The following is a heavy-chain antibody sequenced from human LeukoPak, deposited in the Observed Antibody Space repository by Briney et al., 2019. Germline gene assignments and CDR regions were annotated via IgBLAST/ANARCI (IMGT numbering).Heavy chain of an antibody. CDR1: GFTFSSYA. Sequence: GVSLRLSCAASGFTFSSYAMNWVRQAPGKGLEWVSAISGSGGSTYYADSVKGRFTISRDNSKNTLYLQMNSLRAEDTAVYYCAKVPGYCSGGSCYSHYYYYYMDVWGKGTTVTVSS. D-gene: IGHD2-15*01. CDR3: AKVPGYCSGGSCYSHYYYYYMDV. J-gene: IGHJ6*03. CDR2: ISGSGGST. V-gene: IGHV3-23*01.